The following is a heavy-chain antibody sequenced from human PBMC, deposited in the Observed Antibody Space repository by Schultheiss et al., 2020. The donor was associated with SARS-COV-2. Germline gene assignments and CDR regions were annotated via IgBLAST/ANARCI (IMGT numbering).Heavy chain of an antibody. CDR2: ISGSGGST. Sequence: GESLKISCAASGFTVSSNYMSWVRQAPGKGLEWVSAISGSGGSTYYADSVKGRFTISRDNSKNTLYLQMNSLRAEDTAVYYCARAVAMLQHAFDIWGQGTMVTVSS. CDR1: GFTVSSNY. V-gene: IGHV3-23*01. CDR3: ARAVAMLQHAFDI. J-gene: IGHJ3*02. D-gene: IGHD2-2*01.